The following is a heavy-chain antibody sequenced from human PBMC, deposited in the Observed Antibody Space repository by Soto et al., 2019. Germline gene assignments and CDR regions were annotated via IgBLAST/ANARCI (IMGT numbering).Heavy chain of an antibody. D-gene: IGHD5-18*01. CDR2: ISGSGGST. Sequence: GGSLRLSCAASGFTFSSYAMSWVRQAPGKGLEWVSAISGSGGSTYYADSVKGRFTISRDNSKNTLYLQMNSLRAEDTAVYYCAKDGGYSYGYSPRYYYGMDVSGQVPTVTVSS. CDR3: AKDGGYSYGYSPRYYYGMDV. J-gene: IGHJ6*02. CDR1: GFTFSSYA. V-gene: IGHV3-23*01.